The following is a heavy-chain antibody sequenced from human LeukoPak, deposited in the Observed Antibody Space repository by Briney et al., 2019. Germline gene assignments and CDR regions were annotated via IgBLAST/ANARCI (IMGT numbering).Heavy chain of an antibody. J-gene: IGHJ4*02. Sequence: QSGGSLRLSCAVSGFTVSTYYMSWVRQVPGKGLEWVSVIYSGGSTYYADSVKGRFTISRDNSKNTLYLQMNSLRAEDTAVYYCVAYYDILTGYKCWGQGTLVTVSS. CDR1: GFTVSTYY. CDR2: IYSGGST. CDR3: VAYYDILTGYKC. D-gene: IGHD3-9*01. V-gene: IGHV3-66*01.